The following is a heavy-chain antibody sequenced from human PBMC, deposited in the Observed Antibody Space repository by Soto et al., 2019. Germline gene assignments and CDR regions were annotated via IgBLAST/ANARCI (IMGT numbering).Heavy chain of an antibody. CDR2: ISGYNGNT. J-gene: IGHJ6*02. V-gene: IGHV1-18*01. CDR3: ARDRGGDGMDV. D-gene: IGHD3-10*01. Sequence: QVQLVQSGAEVKKPGASVKVSCKASGYTFSSYGISWVRQAPGQGLEWMGWISGYNGNTNYAQKLQGRVTMTIDTSTSTGYMELRSLRSDDTVVYYCARDRGGDGMDVWGQGTTVTVSS. CDR1: GYTFSSYG.